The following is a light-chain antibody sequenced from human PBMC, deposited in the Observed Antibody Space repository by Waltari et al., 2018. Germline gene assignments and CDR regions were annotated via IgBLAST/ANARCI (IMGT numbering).Light chain of an antibody. J-gene: IGLJ3*02. CDR1: ALPKQY. Sequence: SSELTQPPSVSVSPGQTARITCFGDALPKQYANGYQQKSGQAPVQIIYKDSERPSEIPERFSGSTSGTTVTLTSSGVQAQDEADYYCQAADINGLSWVFGGGTKLTVL. CDR2: KDS. CDR3: QAADINGLSWV. V-gene: IGLV3-25*03.